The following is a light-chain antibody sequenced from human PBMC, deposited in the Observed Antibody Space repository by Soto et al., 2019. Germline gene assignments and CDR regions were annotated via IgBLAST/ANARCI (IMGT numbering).Light chain of an antibody. CDR2: DAN. V-gene: IGKV3-15*01. CDR1: ESVSNK. CDR3: QQHYEWVT. Sequence: EIVMTQSPATLSLSPGETATLSCRASESVSNKLVWYQQKPGQAPRLLLYDANTRATGIPARFSGSGSGTDFTLIISGLPSEDFAVYYCQQHYEWVTFGGGTKVEVE. J-gene: IGKJ4*01.